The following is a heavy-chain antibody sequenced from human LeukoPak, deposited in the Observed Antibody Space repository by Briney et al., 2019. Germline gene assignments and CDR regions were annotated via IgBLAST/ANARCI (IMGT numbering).Heavy chain of an antibody. CDR2: ISGSVGST. D-gene: IGHD1-26*01. CDR1: GFSVSDYV. J-gene: IGHJ4*02. Sequence: GGSLRLSCAAPGFSVSDYVMTWVRQAPGKGLEWVSGISGSVGSTYYTDSVKGRFTISRDNSKNTLYLQMNSLRAEDTAVYSCAVGASLPAHWGQGTLVTVSS. V-gene: IGHV3-23*01. CDR3: AVGASLPAH.